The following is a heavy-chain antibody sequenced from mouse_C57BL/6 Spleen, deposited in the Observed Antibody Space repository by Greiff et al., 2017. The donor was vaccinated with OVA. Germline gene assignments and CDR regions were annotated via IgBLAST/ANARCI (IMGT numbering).Heavy chain of an antibody. D-gene: IGHD5-1*01. V-gene: IGHV1-69*01. Sequence: QVQLQQPGAELVMPGASVKLSCKASGYTFTSYWMHWVKQRPGQGLEWIGEIDPSDSYTNYNQKFKGKSTLTVDKSSSTAYMQLSSLTSEDSAVYYCATGGVPFADWGQGTLVTDSA. CDR2: IDPSDSYT. J-gene: IGHJ3*01. CDR1: GYTFTSYW. CDR3: ATGGVPFAD.